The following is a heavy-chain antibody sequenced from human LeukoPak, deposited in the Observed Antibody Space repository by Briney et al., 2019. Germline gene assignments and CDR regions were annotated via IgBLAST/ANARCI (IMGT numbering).Heavy chain of an antibody. CDR1: GFTFSNYE. CDR3: ASGDSSWYCGSSVRRSIRCVENAFDI. J-gene: IGHJ3*02. D-gene: IGHD6-13*01. V-gene: IGHV3-48*03. CDR2: ISSSGSTI. Sequence: PGGSLRLSCAASGFTFSNYEMNWVRQAPGKGLEWVSYISSSGSTIYYADSVKGRFTISRDNAKNSLYLQMNSLRAEDTAVYYCASGDSSWYCGSSVRRSIRCVENAFDIWGQGTMATVSS.